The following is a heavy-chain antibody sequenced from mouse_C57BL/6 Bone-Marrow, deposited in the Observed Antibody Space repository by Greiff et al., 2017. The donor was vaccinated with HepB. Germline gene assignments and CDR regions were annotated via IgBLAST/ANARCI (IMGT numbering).Heavy chain of an antibody. CDR3: ARDITTVAFDY. CDR1: GYSITSGYY. CDR2: ISYDGSN. V-gene: IGHV3-6*01. Sequence: EVKLQESGPGLVKPSQSLSLTCSVSGYSITSGYYWNWIRQFPGNKLEWMGYISYDGSNNYNPSLKNRSSITRDTSKNQIFLKLNSVTTEDTATYYCARDITTVAFDYWGQGTTLTVSA. J-gene: IGHJ2*01. D-gene: IGHD1-1*01.